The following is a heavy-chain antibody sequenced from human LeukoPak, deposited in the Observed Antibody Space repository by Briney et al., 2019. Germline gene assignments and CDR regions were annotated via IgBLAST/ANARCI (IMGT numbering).Heavy chain of an antibody. J-gene: IGHJ1*01. CDR3: ARDLYGDFHH. CDR2: ISSSSSYI. D-gene: IGHD3-16*01. V-gene: IGHV3-21*01. CDR1: GFTFSSYS. Sequence: RGSLRLSCAASGFTFSSYSMNWVRQAPGKGLEWVSFISSSSSYIYYADSVKGRFTISRDNAKNSLYLQMNSLRAEDTAVYYCARDLYGDFHHWGQGTLVTVSS.